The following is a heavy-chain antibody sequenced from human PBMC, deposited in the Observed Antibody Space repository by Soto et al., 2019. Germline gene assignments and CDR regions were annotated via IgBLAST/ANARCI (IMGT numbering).Heavy chain of an antibody. Sequence: ASVKVSCKASGYTFTSYAISWVRQAPGQGLEWMGWISAYNGNTNYAQKLQGRVTMTTDTSTTTAYMELRSLRSDDTAVYYCARQNYYDNSGYYYAFDYWGQGALVTVSS. V-gene: IGHV1-18*01. J-gene: IGHJ4*02. CDR2: ISAYNGNT. D-gene: IGHD3-22*01. CDR3: ARQNYYDNSGYYYAFDY. CDR1: GYTFTSYA.